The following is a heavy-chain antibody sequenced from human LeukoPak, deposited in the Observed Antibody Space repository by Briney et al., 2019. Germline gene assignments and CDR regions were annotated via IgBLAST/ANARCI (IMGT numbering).Heavy chain of an antibody. Sequence: SETLSLTCTVSGGSISSGGYYWSWIRQHPGKGLEWIGYIYYSGSTYYNPSLKSRVTISVDTSKNQFSPKLSSVTAADTAVYYCARQIVDTAMAASFDYWGQGTLVTVSS. J-gene: IGHJ4*02. CDR2: IYYSGST. CDR1: GGSISSGGYY. D-gene: IGHD5-18*01. CDR3: ARQIVDTAMAASFDY. V-gene: IGHV4-31*03.